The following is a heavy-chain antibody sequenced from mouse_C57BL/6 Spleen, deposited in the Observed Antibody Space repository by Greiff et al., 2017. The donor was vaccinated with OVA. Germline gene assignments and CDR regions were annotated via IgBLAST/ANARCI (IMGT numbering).Heavy chain of an antibody. D-gene: IGHD1-1*01. CDR3: AREKIITTVVARYFDV. V-gene: IGHV1-82*01. CDR1: GYAFSSSW. J-gene: IGHJ1*03. CDR2: LYPGDGDT. Sequence: VQRVESGPELVKPGASVKISCKASGYAFSSSWMNWVKQRPGKGLEWIGRLYPGDGDTNYNGKLKGKATLTADKSSSTAYMQLSSLTSEDSAVYFCAREKIITTVVARYFDVWGTGTTVTVSS.